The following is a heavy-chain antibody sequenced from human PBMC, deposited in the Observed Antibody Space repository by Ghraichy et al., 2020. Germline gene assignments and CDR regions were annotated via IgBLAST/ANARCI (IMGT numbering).Heavy chain of an antibody. J-gene: IGHJ3*02. CDR1: GFTFSNYW. V-gene: IGHV3-7*01. CDR3: ARGGGGGLIWYFGAFDI. CDR2: IKQDESEK. Sequence: GGSLRLSCAASGFTFSNYWMSWVRQAPGKGLEWVANIKQDESEKYYVDSVKGRFTISRDNAKNSLYLQMNSLRAGDTAVYYCARGGGGGLIWYFGAFDIWGQGTMVTVSS. D-gene: IGHD6-13*01.